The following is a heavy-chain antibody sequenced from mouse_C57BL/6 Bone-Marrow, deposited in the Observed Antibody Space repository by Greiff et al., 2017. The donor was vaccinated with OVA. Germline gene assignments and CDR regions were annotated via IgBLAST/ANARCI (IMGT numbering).Heavy chain of an antibody. Sequence: VQLQQPGAELVRPGSSVKLSCKASGYTFTTYPIEWMKQNHGKSLEWIGNFHPYNDDTKYNEKFKGKATLTVEKSSSTVYLELSRLTSDDSAVYYCARGLRRWYFDVWGTGTTVTVSS. J-gene: IGHJ1*03. V-gene: IGHV1-47*01. D-gene: IGHD2-4*01. CDR3: ARGLRRWYFDV. CDR2: FHPYNDDT. CDR1: GYTFTTYP.